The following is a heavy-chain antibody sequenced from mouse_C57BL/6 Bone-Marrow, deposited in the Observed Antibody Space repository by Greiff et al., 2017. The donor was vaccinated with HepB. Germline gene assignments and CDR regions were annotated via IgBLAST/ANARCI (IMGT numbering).Heavy chain of an antibody. CDR2: IRSKSNNYAT. CDR3: VRPHFAY. J-gene: IGHJ3*01. Sequence: EVKVVESGGGLVQPKGSLKLSCAASGFSFNTYAMNWVRQAPGKGLEWVARIRSKSNNYATYYADSVKDRFTISRDDSESMLYLQMNNLKTEDTAMYYCVRPHFAYWGQGTLVTVSA. CDR1: GFSFNTYA. V-gene: IGHV10-1*01.